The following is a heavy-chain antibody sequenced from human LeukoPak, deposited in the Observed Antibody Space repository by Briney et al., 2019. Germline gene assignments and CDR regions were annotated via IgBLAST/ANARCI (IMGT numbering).Heavy chain of an antibody. CDR1: GFTFSSYA. CDR3: ASVSAPISGAAAMDV. D-gene: IGHD3-10*01. J-gene: IGHJ6*02. CDR2: ISGSGGST. Sequence: GGSLRLSCAASGFTFSSYAMSWVRQAPGKGLEWVSAISGSGGSTYYADSVKGRFTISRDNSKNTLYLQMNSLRAEDTAVHYCASVSAPISGAAAMDVWGQGTTVTVSS. V-gene: IGHV3-23*01.